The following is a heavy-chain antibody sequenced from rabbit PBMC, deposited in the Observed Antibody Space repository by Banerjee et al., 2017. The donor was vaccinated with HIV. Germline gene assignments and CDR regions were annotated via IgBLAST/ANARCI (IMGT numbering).Heavy chain of an antibody. Sequence: QLKETGGGLVQPGGSLTLSCKASGFDFNIYYMSWARQAPGKGLEWIGIIYAGKGRTDYASWVNGRFTISSDNAQNTVDLQMNSLTAADTATYFCARASTMSIDSYFLWGPGTLVTVS. CDR1: GFDFNIYY. CDR3: ARASTMSIDSYFL. J-gene: IGHJ4*01. D-gene: IGHD2-1*01. V-gene: IGHV1S7*01. CDR2: IYAGKGRT.